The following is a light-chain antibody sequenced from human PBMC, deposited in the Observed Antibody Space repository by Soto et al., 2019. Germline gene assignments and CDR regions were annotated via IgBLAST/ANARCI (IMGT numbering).Light chain of an antibody. V-gene: IGKV3-11*01. CDR1: QTINSKY. J-gene: IGKJ1*01. Sequence: EVVLTQSPGTLSLSPGERATLFCRASQTINSKYLVWYQQKPGRPPILLIYGASSRATGIPARFSGSGSGTDFTLTISSLEPEDFAVYYCQQRSNWWTFGQGTKVDIK. CDR2: GAS. CDR3: QQRSNWWT.